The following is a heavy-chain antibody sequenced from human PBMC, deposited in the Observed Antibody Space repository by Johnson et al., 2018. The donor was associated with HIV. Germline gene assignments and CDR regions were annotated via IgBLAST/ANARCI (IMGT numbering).Heavy chain of an antibody. CDR2: ISYDGSNK. D-gene: IGHD6-6*01. V-gene: IGHV3-30*04. CDR3: ARDRKWVAARSGDAFDI. J-gene: IGHJ3*02. Sequence: QVQLVESGGGVVQPGRSLRLSCAASGFTFSSYAMHWVRQAPGKGLEWVALISYDGSNKYYADSVKGRFTISRDNSKNTLYLQMNSLRAEDTAVYYCARDRKWVAARSGDAFDIWGQGTMVTVSS. CDR1: GFTFSSYA.